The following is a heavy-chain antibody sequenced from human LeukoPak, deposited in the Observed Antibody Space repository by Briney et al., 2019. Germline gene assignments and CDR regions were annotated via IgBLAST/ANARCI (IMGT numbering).Heavy chain of an antibody. V-gene: IGHV3-11*04. CDR3: ARIPRGYYYLDV. Sequence: PGGSLRLSCAASGFTFSDYYMSWIRQAPGKGLEWVSHISSSGSNIYYADSVKGRFTLSRDNGKNSPYLQMNNVRAEDSAVYYCARIPRGYYYLDVWGKGTTVTVSS. CDR2: ISSSGSNI. J-gene: IGHJ6*03. CDR1: GFTFSDYY. D-gene: IGHD3-10*01.